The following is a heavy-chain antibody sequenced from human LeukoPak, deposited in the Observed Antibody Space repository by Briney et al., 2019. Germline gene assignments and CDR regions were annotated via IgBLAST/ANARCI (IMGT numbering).Heavy chain of an antibody. CDR1: GFTFSGSA. V-gene: IGHV3-73*01. CDR2: IRSKANSYAT. Sequence: GGSLRLSCAASGFTFSGSAMHWVRQASGKGPEWVGRIRSKANSYATAYAASVKGRFTISRDDSKNTAYLRMNSLKTEDTAVYYCTPQYCSGGSCLRPWGQGTLVTVSS. J-gene: IGHJ5*02. CDR3: TPQYCSGGSCLRP. D-gene: IGHD2-15*01.